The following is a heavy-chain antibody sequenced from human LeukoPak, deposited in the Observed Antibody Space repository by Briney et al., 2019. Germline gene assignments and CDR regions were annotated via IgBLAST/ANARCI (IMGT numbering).Heavy chain of an antibody. CDR3: ARADYYDSRVDY. Sequence: PSQTLSLTCAVSGGSISSGGYYWSWIRQHPGKGLEWIGYIYYSGSTYYNPSPKSRVTISVDTSKNQFSLKLSSVTAADTAVYYCARADYYDSRVDYWGQGTLVTVSS. D-gene: IGHD3-22*01. CDR2: IYYSGST. J-gene: IGHJ4*02. V-gene: IGHV4-31*11. CDR1: GGSISSGGYY.